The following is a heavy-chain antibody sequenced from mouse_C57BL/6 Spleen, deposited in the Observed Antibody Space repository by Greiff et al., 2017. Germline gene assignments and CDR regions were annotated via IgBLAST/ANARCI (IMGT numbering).Heavy chain of an antibody. CDR3: ARRDMVRYAMDY. CDR2: IYPGDGDT. D-gene: IGHD2-1*01. J-gene: IGHJ4*01. CDR1: GYAFSSSW. Sequence: QVQLKESGPELVKPGASVKISCKASGYAFSSSWMNWVKQRPGKGLEWIGRIYPGDGDTNYTGKFKGKATLTADKSSSTAYMQLSSLTSEDSAVYFCARRDMVRYAMDYWGQGTSVTVSS. V-gene: IGHV1-82*01.